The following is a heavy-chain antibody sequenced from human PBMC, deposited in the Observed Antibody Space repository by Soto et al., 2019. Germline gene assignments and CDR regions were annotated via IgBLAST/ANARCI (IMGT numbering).Heavy chain of an antibody. CDR1: GFTFDDYT. J-gene: IGHJ6*02. V-gene: IGHV3-43*01. CDR3: AKDIVPYEYSYGYPYGMDV. CDR2: ISWDGGST. Sequence: GGSLRLSCAASGFTFDDYTMHWVRQAPGKGLEWVSLISWDGGSTYYADSVKGRFTISRDNSKNSLYLQMNSLRTEDTALYYCAKDIVPYEYSYGYPYGMDVWGQGTTVTVSS. D-gene: IGHD5-18*01.